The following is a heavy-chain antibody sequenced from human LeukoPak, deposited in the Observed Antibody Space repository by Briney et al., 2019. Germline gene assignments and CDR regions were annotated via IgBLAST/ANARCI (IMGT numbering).Heavy chain of an antibody. V-gene: IGHV3-53*01. CDR1: GFTVSRNY. D-gene: IGHD1-26*01. CDR2: IYGGGNT. Sequence: GGSLRLSCAASGFTVSRNYMSWVRQAPGKGLEWVSVIYGGGNTYYADSVKGRFTISRDNSKNTLYLQMNSLRAEDTAVYYCARCGNYCSYGMDVWGQGTTVTVSS. J-gene: IGHJ6*02. CDR3: ARCGNYCSYGMDV.